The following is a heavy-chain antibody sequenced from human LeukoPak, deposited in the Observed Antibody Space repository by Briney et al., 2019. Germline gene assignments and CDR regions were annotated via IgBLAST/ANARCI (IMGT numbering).Heavy chain of an antibody. CDR1: GFTFSSYW. Sequence: PGGSLRLSCATSGFTFSSYWMSWVRQAPGKGLEWLANIKQDGSEKYYVDSVKGRFTISRDNSKNSLYLQMNSLRAEDTAVYYCAREASLPSLNTVDYWGQGTLVTVSS. CDR2: IKQDGSEK. V-gene: IGHV3-7*01. J-gene: IGHJ4*02. D-gene: IGHD3-16*02. CDR3: AREASLPSLNTVDY.